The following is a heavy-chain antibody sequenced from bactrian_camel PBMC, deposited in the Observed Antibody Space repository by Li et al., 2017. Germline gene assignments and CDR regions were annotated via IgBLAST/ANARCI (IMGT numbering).Heavy chain of an antibody. J-gene: IGHJ6*01. D-gene: IGHD5*01. V-gene: IGHV3S53*01. CDR3: VRDLGTTGWYFDN. CDR2: IRTDGTT. CDR1: GYSVSSGC. Sequence: HVQLVESGGGSVQSGGSLRLSCSASGYSVSSGCMAWFRQAPGKAREGVASIRTDGTTTYADSVQGRFTISRDNAKNTVYLQMNSVKPEDTAVYYCVRDLGTTGWYFDNWGQGTQVTVS.